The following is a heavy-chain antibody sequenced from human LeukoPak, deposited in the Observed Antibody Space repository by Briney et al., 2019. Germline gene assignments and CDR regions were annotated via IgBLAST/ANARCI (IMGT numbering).Heavy chain of an antibody. Sequence: GGSLRLSCAASGFTFSSYSMNWVRQAPGKGLEWVSSISSSSSYIYYADSVKGRSTISRDNAKNSLYLQMNSLRAEDTAVYYCARDGSGYYGSGNFDYWGQGTLVTVSS. CDR2: ISSSSSYI. CDR1: GFTFSSYS. CDR3: ARDGSGYYGSGNFDY. D-gene: IGHD3-10*01. V-gene: IGHV3-21*01. J-gene: IGHJ4*02.